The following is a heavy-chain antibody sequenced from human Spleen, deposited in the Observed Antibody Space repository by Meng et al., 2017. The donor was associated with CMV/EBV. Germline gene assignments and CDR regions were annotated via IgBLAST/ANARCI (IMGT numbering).Heavy chain of an antibody. Sequence: ISSGGYNWSWIPQHPGKGLEWIGYIYYSGSTYYNPSLKSRVTISVDTSKNQFSLKLSSVTAADTAVYYCARVSRLVLPAATREFWFDPWGQGTLVPSPQ. CDR3: ARVSRLVLPAATREFWFDP. D-gene: IGHD2-2*01. V-gene: IGHV4-31*02. CDR2: IYYSGST. CDR1: ISSGGYN. J-gene: IGHJ5*02.